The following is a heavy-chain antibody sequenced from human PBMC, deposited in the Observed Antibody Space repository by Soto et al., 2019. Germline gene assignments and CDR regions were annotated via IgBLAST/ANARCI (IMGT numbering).Heavy chain of an antibody. CDR3: TREGDGSGFFSDF. V-gene: IGHV3-48*01. D-gene: IGHD3-22*01. J-gene: IGHJ4*02. Sequence: EVHLVESGGGLVQPGGPLRLSYVASGFTFSDYNMNWVRQAPGKGLEWVSFISGRSNTIYYADSVKGRFTISRDNAKNSLYLLMNSLRAEDTAVYYCTREGDGSGFFSDFWGQGALVTVSS. CDR1: GFTFSDYN. CDR2: ISGRSNTI.